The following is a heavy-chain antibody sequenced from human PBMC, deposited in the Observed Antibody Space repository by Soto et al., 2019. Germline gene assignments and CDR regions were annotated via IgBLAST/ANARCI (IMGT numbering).Heavy chain of an antibody. CDR1: GYTFTSYD. V-gene: IGHV1-8*01. D-gene: IGHD2-15*01. J-gene: IGHJ3*02. CDR3: ARGGKRFCRGGSCYLEVFDI. Sequence: GASVKVSCKASGYTFTSYDINWVRQATGQGLEWMGWTNPNSGNTGYAQKFQGRVTMTRNTSISTTYMELSSLRSEDTAVYYCARGGKRFCRGGSCYLEVFDIGGQGTMVTVSS. CDR2: TNPNSGNT.